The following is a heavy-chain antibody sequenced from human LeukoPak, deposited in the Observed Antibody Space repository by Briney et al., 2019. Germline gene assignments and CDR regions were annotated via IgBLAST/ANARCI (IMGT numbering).Heavy chain of an antibody. CDR1: GFIFSKYA. CDR3: VRIIYFGY. CDR2: ISGSGGST. J-gene: IGHJ4*02. V-gene: IGHV3-23*01. Sequence: GGSLRLSCAASGFIFSKYAMSWVRQAPGKGLEWVSSISGSGGSTYYADSVKGRFTISRDNSKNTLHLQMNSLRAEDTAVYYCVRIIYFGYWGQGTLATVSS. D-gene: IGHD1-14*01.